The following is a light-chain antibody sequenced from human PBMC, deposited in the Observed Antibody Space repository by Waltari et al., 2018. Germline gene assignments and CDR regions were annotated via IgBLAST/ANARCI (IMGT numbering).Light chain of an antibody. CDR3: SSYTVTHTWV. Sequence: QSALTQPASVSGSPGQSITISCTGTSSDIGIYNYVSWYQQHPGKVPKLMIYDVSNRPSGVSDRFSGSKAGNTASLVISGLQAEDEADYYCSSYTVTHTWVFGGGTKLTVL. CDR1: SSDIGIYNY. V-gene: IGLV2-14*03. J-gene: IGLJ3*02. CDR2: DVS.